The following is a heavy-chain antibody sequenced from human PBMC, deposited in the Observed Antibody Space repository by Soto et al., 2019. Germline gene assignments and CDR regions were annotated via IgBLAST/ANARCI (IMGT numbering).Heavy chain of an antibody. J-gene: IGHJ4*02. V-gene: IGHV5-51*01. CDR3: ARKEIAGNSVDF. D-gene: IGHD6-13*01. CDR2: IYPGDSDT. Sequence: PGESLKISCKASGYSFTTYWIGWVRQMPGKGLEWMGIIYPGDSDTRYSPSFQGQVTISADKSISTAYLQWSSLKASDSAMFYCARKEIAGNSVDFWGQGTLVTVSP. CDR1: GYSFTTYW.